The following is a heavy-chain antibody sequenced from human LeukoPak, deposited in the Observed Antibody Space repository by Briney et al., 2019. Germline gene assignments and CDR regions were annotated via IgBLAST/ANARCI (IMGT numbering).Heavy chain of an antibody. J-gene: IGHJ6*03. Sequence: GGSLRLSCAASGFNFSGSAMHWVRQASGKGLEWVGRIRSKANSYATAYAASVKGRFTISRDDSKNTAYLQMNSLKTEDTAVYYCRVLGYSYGRHYYYMDVWGKGTTVTVSS. D-gene: IGHD5-18*01. CDR3: RVLGYSYGRHYYYMDV. V-gene: IGHV3-73*01. CDR1: GFNFSGSA. CDR2: IRSKANSYAT.